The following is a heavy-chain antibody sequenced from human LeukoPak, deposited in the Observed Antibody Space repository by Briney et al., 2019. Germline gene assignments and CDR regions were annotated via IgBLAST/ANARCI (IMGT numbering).Heavy chain of an antibody. D-gene: IGHD4-23*01. J-gene: IGHJ3*02. CDR2: IRYDGSNK. CDR1: GFTFSSYG. Sequence: GGSLRLSCAPSGFTFSSYGMHWVRQAPGKGREWVAFIRYDGSNKYYADSVKGRFTISRDNSKNTLYLQMNSLRAEDTAVYYCAKDRVVVTPVDAFDIWGQVTMVTVAS. CDR3: AKDRVVVTPVDAFDI. V-gene: IGHV3-30*02.